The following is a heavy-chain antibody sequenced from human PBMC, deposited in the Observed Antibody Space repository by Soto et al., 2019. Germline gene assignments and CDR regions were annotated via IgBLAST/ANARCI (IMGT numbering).Heavy chain of an antibody. CDR1: GFTFSNYA. CDR2: ISSSSSSI. J-gene: IGHJ4*02. Sequence: GGSLRLSCVASGFTFSNYAMNWVRQAPGKGLEWVSYISSSSSSIDYADSMKGRFTISRDNAKNSLYLQMNSLKDEDTAVYYCARERGYSYGYSDYWGQGTLVTVSS. CDR3: ARERGYSYGYSDY. V-gene: IGHV3-48*02. D-gene: IGHD5-18*01.